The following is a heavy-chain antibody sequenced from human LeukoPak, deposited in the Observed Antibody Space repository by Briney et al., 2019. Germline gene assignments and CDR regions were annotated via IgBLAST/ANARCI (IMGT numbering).Heavy chain of an antibody. CDR1: GYTFTGYY. CDR2: INPNSGGT. CDR3: ARVDDYYGSGSYPDY. V-gene: IGHV1-2*02. Sequence: ASVKVSCKASGYTFTGYYMHWVRQAPGQGLEWMGWINPNSGGTNYAQKFQGRVTMTRDTSISTAYMELSWLRSDDTAVYYCARVDDYYGSGSYPDYWGQGTLVTVSS. J-gene: IGHJ4*02. D-gene: IGHD3-10*01.